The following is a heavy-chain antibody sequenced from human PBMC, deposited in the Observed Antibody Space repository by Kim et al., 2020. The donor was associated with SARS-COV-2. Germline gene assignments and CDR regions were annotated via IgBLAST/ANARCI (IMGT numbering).Heavy chain of an antibody. CDR3: ARDGGDRTNWYWYY. CDR1: GFIFSSYS. CDR2: ISSSGRST. D-gene: IGHD6-13*01. J-gene: IGHJ4*02. V-gene: IGHV3-21*01. Sequence: GGSLRLSCAASGFIFSSYSMNWVRQTPGKGLEWVSSISSSGRSTYYADSVKGRFTISRDNARNSLFLQMNSLRAEDTAVYYCARDGGDRTNWYWYYWGQGTLVTVSS.